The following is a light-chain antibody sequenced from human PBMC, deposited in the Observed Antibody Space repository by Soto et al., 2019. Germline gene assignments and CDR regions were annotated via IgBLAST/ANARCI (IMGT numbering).Light chain of an antibody. CDR2: DVS. Sequence: QSALTQPASVSGSPGQSITISCTGTSSDVGGHNYVSWYQHHPGKVPKLIIYDVSDRPSGVPDRISGSSSATSASLAITGLQAEDEADYYCQSYDNILRAWVFGGGTKLTVL. J-gene: IGLJ3*02. CDR1: SSDVGGHNY. CDR3: QSYDNILRAWV. V-gene: IGLV2-14*03.